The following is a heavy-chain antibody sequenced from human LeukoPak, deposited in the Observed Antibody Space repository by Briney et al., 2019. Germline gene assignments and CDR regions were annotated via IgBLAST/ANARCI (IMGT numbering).Heavy chain of an antibody. D-gene: IGHD2-2*01. Sequence: NPGGSLRLSCAAPGFPFSSYWMSWVRQAPGKGLEWVSSISSSSSYIYYADSVKGRFTISRDNAKNSLYLQMNSLRAEDTAVYYCASFDTPSEYQLYPLPFYYYMDVWGKGTTVTVSS. J-gene: IGHJ6*03. CDR2: ISSSSSYI. CDR1: GFPFSSYW. V-gene: IGHV3-21*01. CDR3: ASFDTPSEYQLYPLPFYYYMDV.